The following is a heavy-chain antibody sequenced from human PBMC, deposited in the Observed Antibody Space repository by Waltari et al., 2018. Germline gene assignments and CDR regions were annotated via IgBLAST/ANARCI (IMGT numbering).Heavy chain of an antibody. CDR1: GFIFSTAW. V-gene: IGHV3-15*01. Sequence: EVQLVESGGGLVEPGGSLRLSSAGSGFIFSTAWMHWARQAPGKGLEWVGRIKSRITGGTTEYGAPVKGRFTISRDDSKDTVYLQMNSLKTEDTGVYYCGDFTAFDYWGQGSLVIVSS. D-gene: IGHD2-8*02. CDR3: GDFTAFDY. J-gene: IGHJ4*02. CDR2: IKSRITGGTT.